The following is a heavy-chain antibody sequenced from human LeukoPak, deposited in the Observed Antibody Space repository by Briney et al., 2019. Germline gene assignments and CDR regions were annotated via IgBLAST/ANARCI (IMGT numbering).Heavy chain of an antibody. V-gene: IGHV1-69*13. Sequence: ASVKVSCKASGYTFTSYAISWVRQAPGQGLEWMGGIIPIFGTANYAQKFQGRVTITADESTSTAYMELSSLRSEDTAVYYCARPIPHSSWSVAFDYWGQGTLVTVSS. CDR3: ARPIPHSSWSVAFDY. D-gene: IGHD6-13*01. J-gene: IGHJ4*02. CDR2: IIPIFGTA. CDR1: GYTFTSYA.